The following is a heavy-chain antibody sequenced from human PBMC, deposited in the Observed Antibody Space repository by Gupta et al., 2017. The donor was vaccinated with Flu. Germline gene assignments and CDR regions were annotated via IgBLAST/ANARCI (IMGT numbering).Heavy chain of an antibody. CDR2: INPSGGST. CDR1: GYTFTSYY. D-gene: IGHD3-22*01. Sequence: QAQLVQSGAEVKKPGASVKVSCKASGYTFTSYYMHWVRQAPGQGLEWMGIINPSGGSTSYAQKFQGRVTMTRDTSTSTVYMELSSLRSEDTAVYYCAREVTMIVVVPNTDYYYYGMDVWGQGTTVTVSS. CDR3: AREVTMIVVVPNTDYYYYGMDV. J-gene: IGHJ6*02. V-gene: IGHV1-46*01.